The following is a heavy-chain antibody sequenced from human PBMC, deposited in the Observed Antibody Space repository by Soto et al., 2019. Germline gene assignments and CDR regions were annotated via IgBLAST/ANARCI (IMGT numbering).Heavy chain of an antibody. Sequence: HPGGSLRLSCAASGFIFNNFAMSWVRQAPGKGLEWVSGINGAGDGTYYADSVKGRFTISRDNSKNTLYLQMNSLRAEDTAVYYCAKDRPNGMDVWGQGTTVTVSS. V-gene: IGHV3-23*01. CDR3: AKDRPNGMDV. CDR2: INGAGDGT. CDR1: GFIFNNFA. J-gene: IGHJ6*02.